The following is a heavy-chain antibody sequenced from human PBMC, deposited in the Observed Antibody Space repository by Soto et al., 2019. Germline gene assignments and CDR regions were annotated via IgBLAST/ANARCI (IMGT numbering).Heavy chain of an antibody. V-gene: IGHV3-66*01. J-gene: IGHJ6*04. D-gene: IGHD6-13*01. CDR2: FHDGTI. Sequence: EVQLVESGGGLVQPGGSLRLSCAVSGLPVSDRYMSWVRQTPGRRLEWVSVFHDGTIYYADSVKGRFTVSRDNAKISLYLQMNSLRGEDTALYYCAKDMRGGSSSSRYYYGRDVWGKGTTVTVAS. CDR1: GLPVSDRY. CDR3: AKDMRGGSSSSRYYYGRDV.